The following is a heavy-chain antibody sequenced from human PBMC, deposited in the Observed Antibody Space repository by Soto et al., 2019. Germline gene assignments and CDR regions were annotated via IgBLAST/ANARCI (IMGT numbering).Heavy chain of an antibody. D-gene: IGHD6-13*01. CDR3: ARYSSSPSRAFDI. J-gene: IGHJ3*02. CDR2: IYYSGST. V-gene: IGHV4-39*07. Sequence: PSETLSLTCTVSGGSISSSSYYWGWIRQPLGKGLEWIGSIYYSGSTYYNPSLKSRVTISVDTSKNQFSLKLSSVTAADTAVYYCARYSSSPSRAFDIWGQGTMVTVS. CDR1: GGSISSSSYY.